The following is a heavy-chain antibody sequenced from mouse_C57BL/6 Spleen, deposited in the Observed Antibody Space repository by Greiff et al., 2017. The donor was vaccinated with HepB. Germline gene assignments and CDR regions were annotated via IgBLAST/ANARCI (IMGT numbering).Heavy chain of an antibody. D-gene: IGHD4-1*01. V-gene: IGHV5-4*03. J-gene: IGHJ3*01. CDR2: ISDGGSYT. Sequence: EVKLVESGGGLVKPGGSLKLSCAASGFTFSSYAMSWVRQTPEKRLEWVATISDGGSYTYYPDNVKGRFTISRDNAKNNLYLQMSHLKSEDTAMYYCARWLTGTMAWFAYWGQGTLVTVSA. CDR3: ARWLTGTMAWFAY. CDR1: GFTFSSYA.